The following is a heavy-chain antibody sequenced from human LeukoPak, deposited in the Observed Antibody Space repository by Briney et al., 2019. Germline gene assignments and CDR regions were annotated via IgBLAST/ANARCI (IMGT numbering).Heavy chain of an antibody. V-gene: IGHV3-7*01. D-gene: IGHD6-13*01. CDR3: ARIGGGGYDFDSSSWFFDY. CDR2: IKQDGSEK. CDR1: GFSFSSYW. Sequence: GGSLRLSCAASGFSFSSYWMSWFRHTPGKGLEWVANIKQDGSEKYYVDSVKGRFTISKDNAKNSLYLQMNSLRVEDTAVYYCARIGGGGYDFDSSSWFFDYWGQGTLVTVSS. J-gene: IGHJ4*02.